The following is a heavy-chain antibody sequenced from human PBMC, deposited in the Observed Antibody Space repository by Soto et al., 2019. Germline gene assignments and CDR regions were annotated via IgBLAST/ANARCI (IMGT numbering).Heavy chain of an antibody. CDR2: ISSNGGST. V-gene: IGHV3-64*02. CDR1: GFTFSSYA. CDR3: ARVGHYYYDSSGYYSDWYFDL. Sequence: PVGSLRLSCAASGFTFSSYALHWVRQAPGKGLEYVSAISSNGGSTYYADSVKGRFTISRDNSKNTLYPQMGSLRAEDMAVYYCARVGHYYYDSSGYYSDWYFDLWGRGTRGTVS. J-gene: IGHJ2*01. D-gene: IGHD3-22*01.